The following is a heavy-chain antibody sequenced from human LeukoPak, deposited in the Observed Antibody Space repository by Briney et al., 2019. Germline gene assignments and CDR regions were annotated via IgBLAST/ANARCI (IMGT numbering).Heavy chain of an antibody. V-gene: IGHV1-18*01. D-gene: IGHD3-22*01. J-gene: IGHJ4*02. CDR2: ISAYNGNT. CDR1: GYTFTSYG. CDR3: ARDPPGDYYDSSGFDY. Sequence: ASVKVSCKASGYTFTSYGISWVRQAPGQGLEWMGWISAYNGNTNYAQKLQGRVTMTTDTSTSTAYMELRSLRSDDTAVYYCARDPPGDYYDSSGFDYWGQGTLVTVSS.